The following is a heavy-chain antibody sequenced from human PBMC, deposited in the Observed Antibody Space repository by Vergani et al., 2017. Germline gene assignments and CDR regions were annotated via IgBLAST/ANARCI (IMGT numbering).Heavy chain of an antibody. CDR3: VRDLGSTGLLSFFDY. Sequence: QVQLVQSGAEVKKPGASVKVSCKASGYTFTNFGISWLRQVPGQGLEWMGWISAYNGDTNYAQIVQGRVTMTTDTSTDTAYMDLRSLRSEDTAVYFCVRDLGSTGLLSFFDYWGQGTLVTVSS. V-gene: IGHV1-18*01. CDR1: GYTFTNFG. J-gene: IGHJ4*02. CDR2: ISAYNGDT. D-gene: IGHD3-16*01.